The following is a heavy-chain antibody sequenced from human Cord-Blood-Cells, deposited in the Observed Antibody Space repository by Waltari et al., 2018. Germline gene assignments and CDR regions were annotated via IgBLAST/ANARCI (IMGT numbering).Heavy chain of an antibody. CDR1: GGSFSGYY. CDR2: INHSGST. J-gene: IGHJ5*02. Sequence: QVQLQQWGAGLLKPSETLSLTCAVYGGSFSGYYWSWTRQPPAKGLEWIGEINHSGSTNYNPSLKSRVTISVDTSKNQFSLKLSSVTAADTAVYYCARGEKMTTVTTSYNWFDPWGQGTLVTVSS. V-gene: IGHV4-34*01. D-gene: IGHD4-17*01. CDR3: ARGEKMTTVTTSYNWFDP.